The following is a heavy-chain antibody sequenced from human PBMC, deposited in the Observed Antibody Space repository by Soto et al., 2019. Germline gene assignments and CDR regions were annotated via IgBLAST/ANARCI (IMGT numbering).Heavy chain of an antibody. V-gene: IGHV4-31*03. CDR3: ARADSRSSGDYFDY. Sequence: QVQLQESGPGLVKPSQTLSLTCTVSGGSISSGGYYWSWIRQHQGNGLEWIGYIYYSASTYYNPSLKSRVTISVDTSKSQFSLKLSAVTAADTAVYYCARADSRSSGDYFDYWGQGTLVTVSS. D-gene: IGHD6-6*01. CDR1: GGSISSGGYY. CDR2: IYYSAST. J-gene: IGHJ4*02.